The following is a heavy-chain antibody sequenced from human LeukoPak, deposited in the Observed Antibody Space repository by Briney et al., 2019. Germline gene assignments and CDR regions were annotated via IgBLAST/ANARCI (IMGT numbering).Heavy chain of an antibody. J-gene: IGHJ4*02. CDR1: GFTFDTYS. V-gene: IGHV3-21*01. D-gene: IGHD1-26*01. CDR3: ARDWRIVGATPGY. Sequence: PGGSLRLSCAAPGFTFDTYSMNWVRQAPGKGLEWVSSISFSSTYIYYADSVKGRFTISRDNAKNSLYLQMNSLRAEDTAVYYCARDWRIVGATPGYWGQGTLVTVSS. CDR2: ISFSSTYI.